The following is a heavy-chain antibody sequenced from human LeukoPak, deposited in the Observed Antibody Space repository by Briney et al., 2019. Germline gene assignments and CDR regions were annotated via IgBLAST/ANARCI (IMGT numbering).Heavy chain of an antibody. CDR3: ILEWLFPHNFDY. Sequence: GGSLRLSCAASGFTFSSYAMSWVRQAPGKGLEWVSAISGSGGSTYYADSVKGRFTISRDNSKNTLYLQMNSLRAEDTAVYYCILEWLFPHNFDYWGQGTLVTVSS. D-gene: IGHD3-3*01. J-gene: IGHJ4*02. V-gene: IGHV3-23*01. CDR1: GFTFSSYA. CDR2: ISGSGGST.